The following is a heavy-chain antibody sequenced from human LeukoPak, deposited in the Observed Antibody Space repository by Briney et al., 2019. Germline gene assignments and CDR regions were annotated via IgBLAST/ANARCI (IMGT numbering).Heavy chain of an antibody. CDR3: ARGKRWLQYRYYFDY. V-gene: IGHV4-34*01. CDR1: GGSFSGYY. J-gene: IGHJ4*02. CDR2: INHSGST. Sequence: SETLSLTCAVYGGSFSGYYWSWIRQPPGKGLEWIGEINHSGSTNYNPSLKSRVTISVDTSKNQFSLKLSSVTAADTAVYYCARGKRWLQYRYYFDYWGQGTLVTVSS. D-gene: IGHD5-24*01.